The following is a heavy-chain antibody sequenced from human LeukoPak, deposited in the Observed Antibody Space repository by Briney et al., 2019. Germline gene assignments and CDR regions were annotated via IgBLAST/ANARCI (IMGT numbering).Heavy chain of an antibody. CDR2: ITYTGST. CDR3: ARERRDGYKDSAFDI. V-gene: IGHV4-59*01. D-gene: IGHD5-24*01. CDR1: GVSISNYY. J-gene: IGHJ3*02. Sequence: SETLSLTCTVSGVSISNYYWTWIRQPPGKGLEWIGYITYTGSTDSNPSFKSRVTISADTSKDQFSLKLIAVTAADTAMYYCARERRDGYKDSAFDIWGQGTMVTVSS.